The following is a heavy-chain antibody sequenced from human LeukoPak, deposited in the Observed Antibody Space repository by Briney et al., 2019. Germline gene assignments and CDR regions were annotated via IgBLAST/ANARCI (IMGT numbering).Heavy chain of an antibody. CDR3: AARVDTAMNNYYYYMDV. J-gene: IGHJ6*03. D-gene: IGHD5-18*01. Sequence: GGSLRLSCAASGFTFSSYWMSWVRQAPGKGLEWVANIKQDGSEKYYVDSVKGRFTISRDNAKNSLYLQMNSLRAEDTAVYYCAARVDTAMNNYYYYMDVWGKGTTVTVSS. CDR2: IKQDGSEK. V-gene: IGHV3-7*01. CDR1: GFTFSSYW.